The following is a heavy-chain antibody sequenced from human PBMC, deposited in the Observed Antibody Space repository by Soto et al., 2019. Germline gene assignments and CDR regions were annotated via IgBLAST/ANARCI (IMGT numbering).Heavy chain of an antibody. CDR3: VRGETWLQLSYYFDY. J-gene: IGHJ4*02. CDR1: GFTFSSYE. D-gene: IGHD5-12*01. Sequence: LRLSCAASGFTFSSYEMNWVRQAPGKGLEWVSYISTSGSTIYYADSVKGRFTISRDNAKNSLYLQMYTLRAEDTAVYYCVRGETWLQLSYYFDYWGQGTLVTVS. CDR2: ISTSGSTI. V-gene: IGHV3-48*03.